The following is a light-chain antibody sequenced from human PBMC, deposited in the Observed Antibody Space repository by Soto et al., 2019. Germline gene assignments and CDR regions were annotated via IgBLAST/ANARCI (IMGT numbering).Light chain of an antibody. CDR2: GAS. Sequence: SAFTLSLYKGERATLSCRASQIVSSSDLAWYQQKPGQAPRLLIYGASSRATGIPDRFSGSGSGTDFTLTISILAPEDFAVYCSQQSGISPTFGQGTNVDI. J-gene: IGKJ1*01. CDR3: QQSGISPT. V-gene: IGKV3-20*01. CDR1: QIVSSSD.